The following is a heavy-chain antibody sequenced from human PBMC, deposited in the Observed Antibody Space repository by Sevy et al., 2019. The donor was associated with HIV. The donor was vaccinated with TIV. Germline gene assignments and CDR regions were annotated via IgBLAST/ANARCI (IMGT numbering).Heavy chain of an antibody. CDR2: ISSSSSTI. CDR1: GFTLSSYS. CDR3: AREDIRVAGIGYYFHS. J-gene: IGHJ4*02. V-gene: IGHV3-48*01. Sequence: GGSLRLSCPASGFTLSSYSMNWVRQAPGKGLEWVSYISSSSSTIYYADSVKGRFTISRDNAKNSLYLQMNSLRAEDTAVYYCAREDIRVAGIGYYFHSWGQGTLVTVSS. D-gene: IGHD6-19*01.